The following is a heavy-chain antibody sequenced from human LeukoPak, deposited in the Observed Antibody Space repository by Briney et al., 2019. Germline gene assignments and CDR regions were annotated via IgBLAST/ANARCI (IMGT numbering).Heavy chain of an antibody. CDR2: ISYDGINQ. Sequence: PGRSLRLSCATSGFTFSSYAMHWVRQAPGKGLEWVALISYDGINQYYADSVKGRFIISRDNSENTLYLQLNSLRLEDTAVYYCTLTTFGVVYYFDYWDQGTLVTVSS. V-gene: IGHV3-30*04. CDR1: GFTFSSYA. D-gene: IGHD1/OR15-1a*01. CDR3: TLTTFGVVYYFDY. J-gene: IGHJ4*02.